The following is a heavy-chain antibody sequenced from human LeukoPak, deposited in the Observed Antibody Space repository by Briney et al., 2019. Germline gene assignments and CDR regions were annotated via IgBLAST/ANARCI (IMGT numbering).Heavy chain of an antibody. D-gene: IGHD3-3*01. CDR1: GFTFSRYW. J-gene: IGHJ3*02. CDR3: ADPFADAFGI. CDR2: INTDGSTT. V-gene: IGHV3-74*01. Sequence: GGSLRLSCAASGFTFSRYWMHWVRQAPGKGLVWVSHINTDGSTTTYADSVKGRFTISRDNAKNTLYLQMNSLRAEDTAVYYCADPFADAFGIWGQGTMVTVSS.